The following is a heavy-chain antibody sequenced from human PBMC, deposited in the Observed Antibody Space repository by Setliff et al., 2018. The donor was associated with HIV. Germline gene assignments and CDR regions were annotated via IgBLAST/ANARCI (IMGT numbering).Heavy chain of an antibody. CDR2: IYYSGST. D-gene: IGHD2-21*01. CDR3: ARTLIVVVWVGAFDI. V-gene: IGHV4-39*01. Sequence: PSETLSLTCTVSGGSISSSSYYWGWIRQPPGKGLEWIGSIYYSGSTYYNPSLKSRVTISVDTSKNQFSLKLSSVTAADTAVYYCARTLIVVVWVGAFDIWGQGTMVT. CDR1: GGSISSSSYY. J-gene: IGHJ3*02.